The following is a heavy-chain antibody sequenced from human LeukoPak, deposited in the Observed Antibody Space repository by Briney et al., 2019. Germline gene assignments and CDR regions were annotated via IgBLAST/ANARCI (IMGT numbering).Heavy chain of an antibody. J-gene: IGHJ4*02. D-gene: IGHD6-13*01. CDR3: ARDGRLAAYDY. CDR2: IIPIFGTA. Sequence: ASVKVSCKASGGTFSSYAISWVRQAPGQGLEWMGGIIPIFGTANYAQKFQGRVTITADKSTSTAYMELSSLRSEDTAVYYCARDGRLAAYDYWGQGTLVTVSS. CDR1: GGTFSSYA. V-gene: IGHV1-69*06.